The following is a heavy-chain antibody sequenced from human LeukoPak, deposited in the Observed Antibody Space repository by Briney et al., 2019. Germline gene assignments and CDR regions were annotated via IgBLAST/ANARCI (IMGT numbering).Heavy chain of an antibody. V-gene: IGHV1-69*01. Sequence: GSSVKVSCKAAGGTFSSYAISWVRQAPGQGLEWMGVIIPIFGTANYAQKFQGRVTITADESTSTAYMELSSLRSEDTAVYYCARALFPYCSRTSGHSGYFDYWGQGTLVTVSS. CDR2: IIPIFGTA. D-gene: IGHD2-2*01. CDR1: GGTFSSYA. J-gene: IGHJ4*02. CDR3: ARALFPYCSRTSGHSGYFDY.